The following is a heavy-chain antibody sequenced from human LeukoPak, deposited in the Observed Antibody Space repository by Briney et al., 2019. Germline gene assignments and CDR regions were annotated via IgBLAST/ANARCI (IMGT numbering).Heavy chain of an antibody. D-gene: IGHD2-15*01. V-gene: IGHV4-59*01. CDR1: GFTFSSYS. CDR2: IYYSGST. Sequence: PGGSLRLSCAASGFTFSSYSMNWVRQPPGKGLEWIGYIYYSGSTNYNPSLKSRVTISVDTSKNQFSLKLSSVTAADTAVYYCARAENLGYCSGGSCRPYYFDYWGQGTLVTVSS. J-gene: IGHJ4*02. CDR3: ARAENLGYCSGGSCRPYYFDY.